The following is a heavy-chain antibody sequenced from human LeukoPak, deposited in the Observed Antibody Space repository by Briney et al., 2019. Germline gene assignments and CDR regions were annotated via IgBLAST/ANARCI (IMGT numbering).Heavy chain of an antibody. Sequence: ASVKVSCKASGYTFTSYDINWVRQATGQGLEWMGWMNPNSGNTGNAQKFQGRVTITRNTSISTAYMELSSLRSEDTAVYYCARRYGIAAAGTDYYYYYMDVWGKGTTVTVSS. J-gene: IGHJ6*03. D-gene: IGHD6-13*01. CDR3: ARRYGIAAAGTDYYYYYMDV. CDR1: GYTFTSYD. CDR2: MNPNSGNT. V-gene: IGHV1-8*03.